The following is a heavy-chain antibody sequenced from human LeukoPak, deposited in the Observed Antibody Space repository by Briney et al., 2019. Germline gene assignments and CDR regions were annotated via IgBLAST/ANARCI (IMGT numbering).Heavy chain of an antibody. Sequence: AGGSLRLPCAASGFTFSSYAMSWVRQAPGKGLVWVSRIKSDGKTNYADSVKGRFTISRDNAKNTVSLQMDSLRAEDTGVYYCARAPSEVGGYYPEYFRHWGQGTLVTVSS. CDR1: GFTFSSYA. CDR2: IKSDGKT. V-gene: IGHV3-74*01. CDR3: ARAPSEVGGYYPEYFRH. J-gene: IGHJ1*01. D-gene: IGHD3-22*01.